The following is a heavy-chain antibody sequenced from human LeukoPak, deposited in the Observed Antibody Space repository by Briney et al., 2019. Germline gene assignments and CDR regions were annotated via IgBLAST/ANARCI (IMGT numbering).Heavy chain of an antibody. CDR3: AKDSSGSYFSY. CDR2: ISYDGSNK. CDR1: GFTFSSYG. J-gene: IGHJ4*02. Sequence: GGSLRLSCAASGFTFSSYGMHWVRQAPGNGLEWVAVISYDGSNKYYADSVKGRFTISRDNSKNTLYLQMNSLRAEDTAVYYCAKDSSGSYFSYWGQGTLVTVSS. D-gene: IGHD1-26*01. V-gene: IGHV3-30*18.